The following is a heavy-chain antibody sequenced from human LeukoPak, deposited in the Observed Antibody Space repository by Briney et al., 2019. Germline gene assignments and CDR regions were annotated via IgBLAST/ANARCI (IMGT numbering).Heavy chain of an antibody. Sequence: PSETLSLTCTVSGGSISSYYWSWIRQPPGKGLEWIGYIHYSGSTNYNPSLKSRVTISVDTSKNQFSLKLSSVTAADTAVYYCARSVWWLLPPVFDYWGQGTLVTVSS. CDR2: IHYSGST. J-gene: IGHJ4*02. CDR1: GGSISSYY. V-gene: IGHV4-59*12. D-gene: IGHD2-21*02. CDR3: ARSVWWLLPPVFDY.